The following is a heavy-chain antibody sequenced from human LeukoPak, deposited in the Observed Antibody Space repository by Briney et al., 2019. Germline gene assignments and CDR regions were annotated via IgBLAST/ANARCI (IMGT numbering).Heavy chain of an antibody. CDR3: AKDDDYGDLYYFDY. CDR2: ISGSGGRT. CDR1: GFTFSSYS. J-gene: IGHJ4*02. Sequence: GGSLRLSCAASGFTFSSYSMNWVRQAPGKGLEWVSAISGSGGRTYYADSVKGRFTISRDNSKNTLYLQMNSLRAEDTAVYYCAKDDDYGDLYYFDYWGQGTLVTVSS. V-gene: IGHV3-23*01. D-gene: IGHD4-17*01.